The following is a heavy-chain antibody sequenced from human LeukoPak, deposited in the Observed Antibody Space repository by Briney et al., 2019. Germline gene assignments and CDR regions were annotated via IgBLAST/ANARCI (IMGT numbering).Heavy chain of an antibody. Sequence: GGSLRLSCAASGFTFSSYWMSWVRQAPGKGLEWVANIKQDGSEKYYVDSVKGRFTISRDNAKNSLYLQMNSLRAEDTAVYYCARDLGDCSSTSCCYYYYMDVWGKGTTVTVSS. CDR3: ARDLGDCSSTSCCYYYYMDV. V-gene: IGHV3-7*01. CDR2: IKQDGSEK. CDR1: GFTFSSYW. J-gene: IGHJ6*03. D-gene: IGHD2-2*01.